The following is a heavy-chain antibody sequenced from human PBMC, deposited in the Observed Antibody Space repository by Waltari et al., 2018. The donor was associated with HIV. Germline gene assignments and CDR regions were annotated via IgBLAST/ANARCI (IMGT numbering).Heavy chain of an antibody. CDR3: SRDTFGEYDY. V-gene: IGHV3-74*01. J-gene: IGHJ4*02. CDR2: INIDGGRI. D-gene: IGHD3-10*01. Sequence: EVQLVQSGGGLIKPGGSLRLSCAASGFSVSSYWMHWVRQTPGKGLVWVSRINIDGGRIDYADSVRGRFTISRDSAKNTLSLQMNSLTEEDTAVYYCSRDTFGEYDYWGQGTLVTVSS. CDR1: GFSVSSYW.